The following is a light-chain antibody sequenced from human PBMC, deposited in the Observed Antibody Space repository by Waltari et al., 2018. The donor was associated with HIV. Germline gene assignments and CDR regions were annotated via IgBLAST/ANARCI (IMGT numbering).Light chain of an antibody. Sequence: SYLLTQPPSVSVDPGKTASFTCGGNKKGSKNVNWYQQKPGQAPVLVISYDSDRPSGIPERFSGSNSGSTATLTISRVEAGDEADYYCQVWDTDSDHVIFGGGTKLTVL. CDR2: YDS. J-gene: IGLJ2*01. CDR1: KKGSKN. V-gene: IGLV3-21*04. CDR3: QVWDTDSDHVI.